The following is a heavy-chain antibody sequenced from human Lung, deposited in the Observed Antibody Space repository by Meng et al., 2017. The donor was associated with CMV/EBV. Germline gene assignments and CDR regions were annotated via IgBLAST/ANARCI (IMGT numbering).Heavy chain of an antibody. CDR3: AHSARYYFSGIYYVPFDY. CDR2: IYWNDDK. Sequence: GPXLVXPTQTLTLTCSFSGFSLRTTGAGVGWIRQPPGKALEWLALIYWNDDKRYSPSLKNRFTITKDTSRNRVVLTMTNLDPADTAKYYCAHSARYYFSGIYYVPFDYWGQGTXVTVSS. CDR1: GFSLRTTGAG. V-gene: IGHV2-5*01. J-gene: IGHJ4*02. D-gene: IGHD3-10*01.